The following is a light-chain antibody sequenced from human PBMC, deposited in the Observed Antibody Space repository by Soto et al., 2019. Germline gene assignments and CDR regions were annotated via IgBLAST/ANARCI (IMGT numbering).Light chain of an antibody. CDR1: QAILTY. J-gene: IGKJ4*01. CDR3: QQTFSAAVN. V-gene: IGKV1-39*01. CDR2: GAS. Sequence: DIHLTQSPSSLSAAVGDRVTITCRASQAILTYLNWFQQKAGKAPEVLIYGASSLRSGVPSRFTGSGSATDFTLTISSLQPEDAGTYFCQQTFSAAVNFGGGTKV.